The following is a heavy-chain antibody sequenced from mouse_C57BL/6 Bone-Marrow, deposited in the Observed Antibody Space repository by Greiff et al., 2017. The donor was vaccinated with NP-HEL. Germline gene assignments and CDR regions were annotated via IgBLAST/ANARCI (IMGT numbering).Heavy chain of an antibody. Sequence: EVQVVESGGDLVKPGGSLKLSCAASGFTFSSYGMSWVRQTPDKRLEWVATISSGGSYTYYPDSVKGRFTISRDNAKNTLYLQMSSLKSEDTAMYYCAREIAVVPAWFAYWGQGTLVTVSA. CDR2: ISSGGSYT. J-gene: IGHJ3*01. V-gene: IGHV5-6*01. CDR1: GFTFSSYG. CDR3: AREIAVVPAWFAY. D-gene: IGHD1-1*01.